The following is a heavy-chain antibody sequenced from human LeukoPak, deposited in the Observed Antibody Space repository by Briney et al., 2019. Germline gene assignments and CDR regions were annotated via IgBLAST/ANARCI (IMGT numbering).Heavy chain of an antibody. CDR2: ISSSGSTI. D-gene: IGHD2-15*01. Sequence: GGSLRLSCAASGFTFSDYYMSWIRQAPGKGLEWVSYISSSGSTIYYADSVKGRFTISRDNARNSLYLQMDSLRAEDTAVYYCARIADSEAFDIWGQGTMVTVSS. CDR3: ARIADSEAFDI. CDR1: GFTFSDYY. J-gene: IGHJ3*02. V-gene: IGHV3-11*01.